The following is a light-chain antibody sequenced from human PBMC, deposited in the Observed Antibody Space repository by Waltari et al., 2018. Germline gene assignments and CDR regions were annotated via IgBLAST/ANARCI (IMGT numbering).Light chain of an antibody. CDR2: KGS. V-gene: IGKV2-30*02. CDR1: TSLVHSDGTPY. CDR3: MQGTHWPWT. J-gene: IGKJ1*01. Sequence: DVVMTQSPPSLPVSLGQPASISCRSSTSLVHSDGTPYLSWFHQRPGQSPRRLFYKGSRRDFGVPCRFGATGSGSDFTLEISRVEAEDVGIYFCMQGTHWPWTFGRGTKVEV.